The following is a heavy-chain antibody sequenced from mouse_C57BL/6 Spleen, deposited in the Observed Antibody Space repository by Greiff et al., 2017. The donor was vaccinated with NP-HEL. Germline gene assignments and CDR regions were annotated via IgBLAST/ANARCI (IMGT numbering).Heavy chain of an antibody. D-gene: IGHD2-4*01. CDR1: GYTFTDYN. CDR3: ARSDDYDGFAY. V-gene: IGHV1-18*01. CDR2: INPNNGGT. Sequence: EVKLQQSGPELVKPGASVKIPCKASGYTFTDYNMDWVKQSHGKSLEWIGDINPNNGGTIYNQKFKGKATLTVDKSSSTAYMELRSLTSEDTAVYYCARSDDYDGFAYWGQGTLVTVSA. J-gene: IGHJ3*01.